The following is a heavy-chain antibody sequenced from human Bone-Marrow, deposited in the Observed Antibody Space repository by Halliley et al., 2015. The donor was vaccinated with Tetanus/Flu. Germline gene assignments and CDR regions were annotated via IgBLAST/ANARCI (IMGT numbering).Heavy chain of an antibody. V-gene: IGHV3-21*06. CDR2: LSSSGSYI. CDR3: AREGGRGSIADDFFDL. J-gene: IGHJ4*02. Sequence: SLRLSCAASGFTFSSYTMNWVRQAPGKGLEWVSSLSSSGSYIYYADSVKGRFTISRDNFKNSLSLQMNSLRAEDTAVYYCAREGGRGSIADDFFDLWGQGTLVTVSS. CDR1: GFTFSSYT. D-gene: IGHD5-12*01.